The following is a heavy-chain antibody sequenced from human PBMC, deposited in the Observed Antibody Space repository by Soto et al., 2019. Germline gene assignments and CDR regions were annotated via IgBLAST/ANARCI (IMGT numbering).Heavy chain of an antibody. CDR1: GYSFTSYW. CDR3: ARQRDYYDSSGYYAADAFDI. D-gene: IGHD3-22*01. CDR2: IYPGDSDT. V-gene: IGHV5-51*01. J-gene: IGHJ3*02. Sequence: PGESLKISCKGSGYSFTSYWIGWVRQMPGKGLEWMGIIYPGDSDTRYSPSFQGQVTISADKSISTAYLQWSSLKASDTAMYYCARQRDYYDSSGYYAADAFDIWGQGXMVTV.